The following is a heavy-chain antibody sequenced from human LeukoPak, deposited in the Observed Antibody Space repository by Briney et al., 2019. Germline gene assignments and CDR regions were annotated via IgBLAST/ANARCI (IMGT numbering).Heavy chain of an antibody. V-gene: IGHV1-69*05. CDR3: ARGDYYDSSGYNFDY. CDR1: GGTFSSYA. D-gene: IGHD3-22*01. J-gene: IGHJ4*02. CDR2: IIPIFGTA. Sequence: SVKVSCKASGGTFSSYAISWVRQAPGQGLEWMGGIIPIFGTANYAQKFQGRATITTDESTSTAYMELSSLRSEDTAVYYCARGDYYDSSGYNFDYWGQGTLVTVSS.